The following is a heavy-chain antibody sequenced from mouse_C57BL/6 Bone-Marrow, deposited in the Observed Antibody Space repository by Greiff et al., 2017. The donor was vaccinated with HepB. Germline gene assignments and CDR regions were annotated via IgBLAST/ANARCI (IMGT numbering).Heavy chain of an antibody. D-gene: IGHD2-1*01. CDR1: GYTFTSYW. V-gene: IGHV1-69*01. CDR2: IDPSDSYT. J-gene: IGHJ4*01. CDR3: ARREIYYGPYYYAMDY. Sequence: VQLQQPGAELVMPGASVKLSCKASGYTFTSYWMHWVKQSPGQGLEWIGEIDPSDSYTNYNQKFKGKSTLTVDKSSSTAYMQLSSLTSEDSAVYYCARREIYYGPYYYAMDYWGQGTSVTVSS.